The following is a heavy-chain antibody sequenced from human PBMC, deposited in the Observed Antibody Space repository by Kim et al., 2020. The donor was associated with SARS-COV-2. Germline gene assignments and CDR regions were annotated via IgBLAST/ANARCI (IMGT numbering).Heavy chain of an antibody. CDR3: ARAQPHYYESYGYGVANPFDY. CDR2: IKEDGSEK. CDR1: GFTFSTSW. Sequence: GGSLRLSCAASGFTFSTSWMTWVRQAPGKGLEWVANIKEDGSEKYYVGSVQGRFTISRDNARNSLYLQMNSLRAEDTAVYYCARAQPHYYESYGYGVANPFDYWGQGALVTVSS. D-gene: IGHD3-22*01. V-gene: IGHV3-7*03. J-gene: IGHJ4*02.